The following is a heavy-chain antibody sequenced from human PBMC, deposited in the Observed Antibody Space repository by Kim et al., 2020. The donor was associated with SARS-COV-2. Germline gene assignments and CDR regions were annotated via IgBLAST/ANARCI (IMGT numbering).Heavy chain of an antibody. V-gene: IGHV5-51*01. J-gene: IGHJ3*02. CDR3: ATPIRGGSYSLGVAFDI. Sequence: GESLKISCKGSGYSFTSYWIGWVRQMPGKGLEWMGIIYPGDSDTRYSPSFQGQVTISADKSISTAYLQWSSLKASDTAMYYCATPIRGGSYSLGVAFDIWGQGTMVTVSS. D-gene: IGHD1-26*01. CDR1: GYSFTSYW. CDR2: IYPGDSDT.